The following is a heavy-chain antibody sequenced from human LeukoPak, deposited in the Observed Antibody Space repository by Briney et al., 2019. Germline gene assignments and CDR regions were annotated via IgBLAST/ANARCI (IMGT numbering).Heavy chain of an antibody. J-gene: IGHJ4*02. Sequence: SETLSLTCTVSGGSISSGGYYWSWIRQHPGKGLEWIGYIYCSGSTYYNPSLKSRVTISVDTSKNQFSLKPSSVTAADTAVYYCAGGLGVPPDYWGQGTLVTVSS. V-gene: IGHV4-31*03. CDR2: IYCSGST. D-gene: IGHD3-10*01. CDR3: AGGLGVPPDY. CDR1: GGSISSGGYY.